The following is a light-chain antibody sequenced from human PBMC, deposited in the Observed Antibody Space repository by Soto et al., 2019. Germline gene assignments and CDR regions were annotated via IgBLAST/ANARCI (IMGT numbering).Light chain of an antibody. Sequence: SYELTQPPSVSVAPGQTARITCGGDSIGSKSVHWYQQGPGQAPVLVVYDDSARPSGIPERFSGSNSGNTATLTISRVEAGDEADYYCQVWDSSSERVVFGGGTKLTVL. CDR3: QVWDSSSERVV. J-gene: IGLJ2*01. CDR1: SIGSKS. V-gene: IGLV3-21*02. CDR2: DDS.